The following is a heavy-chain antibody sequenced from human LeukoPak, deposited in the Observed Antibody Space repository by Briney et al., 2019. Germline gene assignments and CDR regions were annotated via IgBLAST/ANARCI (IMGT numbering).Heavy chain of an antibody. V-gene: IGHV3-23*01. CDR2: ISGSGDST. CDR1: GFTFSSYA. D-gene: IGHD5-12*01. Sequence: GGSLRLSCAASGFTFSSYAMSWVRQAPGKGLEGVSAISGSGDSTYYADTVKGRFTISRDNPKNTLNLQMNSLRAEDTAVYFSAKAVSPVDVGYWGRGTLVTVSS. CDR3: AKAVSPVDVGY. J-gene: IGHJ4*02.